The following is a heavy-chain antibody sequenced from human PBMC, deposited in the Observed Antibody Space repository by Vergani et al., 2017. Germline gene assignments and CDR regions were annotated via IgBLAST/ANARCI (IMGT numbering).Heavy chain of an antibody. V-gene: IGHV1-69*01. CDR2: IIPIFGTA. J-gene: IGHJ4*02. Sequence: QVQLVQSGAEVKKPGSSVKVSCKASGGTFSSYAISWVRQAPGQGLEWLGGIIPIFGTANYAQKFQGRVTITADESTSTAYMELSSLRSEDTAVYYCARSRVGRSGSYLQIDYWGQGTLVTVSS. CDR3: ARSRVGRSGSYLQIDY. CDR1: GGTFSSYA. D-gene: IGHD1-26*01.